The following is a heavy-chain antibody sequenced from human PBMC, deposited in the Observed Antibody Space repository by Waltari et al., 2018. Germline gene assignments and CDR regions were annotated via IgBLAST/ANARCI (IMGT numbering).Heavy chain of an antibody. Sequence: QVQLQESGPGLVKPSETLSLTCTVSGGPISNYYWSWVRQSPGKEPEWIGYIYSTGSTDYTPSLKSRVTMSVDTSKNQFSLRLTSVSAADTAVYFCARGGGYGGSIFDHWGRGTLVTVSS. D-gene: IGHD2-15*01. CDR1: GGPISNYY. CDR2: IYSTGST. J-gene: IGHJ4*02. CDR3: ARGGGYGGSIFDH. V-gene: IGHV4-59*01.